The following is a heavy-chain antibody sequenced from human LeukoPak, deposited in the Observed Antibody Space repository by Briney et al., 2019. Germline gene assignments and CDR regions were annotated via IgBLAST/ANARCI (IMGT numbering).Heavy chain of an antibody. CDR3: VRADNGFDQ. V-gene: IGHV3-53*01. CDR1: GFTVSASH. J-gene: IGHJ4*02. Sequence: QPGRSLRLSCAASGFTVSASHMSWIRQAPGKGLEWVSLIYSNGNIHYADSVKGRFSISRDISKNTLYLQMNSLRAADTAVYYCVRADNGFDQWGQGALVTVSS. CDR2: IYSNGNI. D-gene: IGHD1-14*01.